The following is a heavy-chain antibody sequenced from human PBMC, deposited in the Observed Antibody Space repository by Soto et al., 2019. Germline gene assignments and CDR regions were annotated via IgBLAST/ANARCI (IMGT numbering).Heavy chain of an antibody. CDR2: ISSKSSLI. Sequence: EALRLSCKPSGFTFSDHWMNWVRQAPGKGLEWVSSISSKSSLIYYADSVKGRFTISRDNTKNSLSLQVNSLRVDDTAVYFCARASHNLYCAGGSCFDVWGQGTLVTVSS. D-gene: IGHD2-15*01. V-gene: IGHV3-21*06. CDR1: GFTFSDHW. CDR3: ARASHNLYCAGGSCFDV. J-gene: IGHJ4*02.